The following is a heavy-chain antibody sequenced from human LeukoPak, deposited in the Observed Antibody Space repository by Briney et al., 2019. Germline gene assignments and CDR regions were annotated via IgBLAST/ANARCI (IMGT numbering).Heavy chain of an antibody. CDR3: AREHEGVPGY. Sequence: SETLSLTCTVSGYSISSGYDWGWIRRPPGKGLEWIGTIYHSGSTCYNPSLKSRVTISVDKSKNQFSLKLSSVTAADTAVYYRAREHEGVPGYWGQGTLVTVSS. V-gene: IGHV4-38-2*02. D-gene: IGHD2-2*01. J-gene: IGHJ4*02. CDR2: IYHSGST. CDR1: GYSISSGYD.